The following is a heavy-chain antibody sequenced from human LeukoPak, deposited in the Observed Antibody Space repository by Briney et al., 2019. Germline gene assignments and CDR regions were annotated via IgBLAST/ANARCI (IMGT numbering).Heavy chain of an antibody. J-gene: IGHJ5*02. CDR3: ARTSGYCSSTSCHNWFDP. V-gene: IGHV1-8*01. CDR2: MNPNSGNT. Sequence: GASVKVSCKASGYTFTSYEINWVRQATGKGLEWMGWMNPNSGNTGYAQKFQGRVTMTRTTSIITAYMELSSLRSEDTAVYYCARTSGYCSSTSCHNWFDPWGQGTLVTVSS. CDR1: GYTFTSYE. D-gene: IGHD2-2*01.